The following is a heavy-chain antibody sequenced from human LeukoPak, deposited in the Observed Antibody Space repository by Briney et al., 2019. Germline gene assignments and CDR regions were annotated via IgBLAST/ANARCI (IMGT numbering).Heavy chain of an antibody. CDR1: GFTFDDYA. CDR2: ISWNSGSI. Sequence: PGRSLRLSCAAYGFTFDDYAMHWVRHAPGKGLEWVSGISWNSGSIGYADSVKGRVTISRDNAKNSLYLQMNSLRAEDMALYYCAKDRYRQLVRMGFEYWGQGTLVTVSS. CDR3: AKDRYRQLVRMGFEY. V-gene: IGHV3-9*03. D-gene: IGHD6-6*01. J-gene: IGHJ4*02.